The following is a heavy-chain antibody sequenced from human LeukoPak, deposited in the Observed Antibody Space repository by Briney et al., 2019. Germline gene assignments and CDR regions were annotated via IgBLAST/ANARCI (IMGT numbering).Heavy chain of an antibody. CDR3: AREYCSSTSCYAGGDY. CDR2: INHSGGT. J-gene: IGHJ4*02. Sequence: PSETLSLTCAVYGGSFSGYYWSWIRQPPGKGLEWIGEINHSGGTNYNPSLKSRVTISVDTSKNQFSLKLSSVTAADTAVYYCAREYCSSTSCYAGGDYWGQGTLVTVSS. CDR1: GGSFSGYY. V-gene: IGHV4-34*01. D-gene: IGHD2-2*01.